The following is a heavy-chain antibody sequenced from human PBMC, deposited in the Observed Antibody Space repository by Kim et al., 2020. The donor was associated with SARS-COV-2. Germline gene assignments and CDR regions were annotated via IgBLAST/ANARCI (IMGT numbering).Heavy chain of an antibody. V-gene: IGHV3-23*03. Sequence: GGSLRLSCAASGFTFSSYAMSWVRQAPGKGLEWVSTIYSGGATSFYADSVKGRFTISRDNSKSSLYLQMDSLRAEDTAVYYCAKDSLSSGWYQGLDSWGQGTQVIVSS. CDR1: GFTFSSYA. CDR3: AKDSLSSGWYQGLDS. J-gene: IGHJ4*02. D-gene: IGHD6-19*01. CDR2: IYSGGATS.